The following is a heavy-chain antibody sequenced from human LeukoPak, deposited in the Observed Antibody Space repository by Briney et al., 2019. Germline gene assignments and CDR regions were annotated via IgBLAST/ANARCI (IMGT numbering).Heavy chain of an antibody. Sequence: GASVKVSCKASGYILSNFDISWVRQAPGQGLEWMGWISVYNGNTNYAQKFQGRVTMTTDTSTNTAYMELRSLRSDDTAMYYCARYSSSWCFDYWGQGTLVTVSS. V-gene: IGHV1-18*01. CDR2: ISVYNGNT. D-gene: IGHD6-13*01. CDR3: ARYSSSWCFDY. J-gene: IGHJ4*02. CDR1: GYILSNFD.